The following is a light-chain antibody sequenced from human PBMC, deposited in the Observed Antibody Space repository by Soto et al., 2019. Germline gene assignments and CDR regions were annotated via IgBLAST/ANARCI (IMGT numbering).Light chain of an antibody. CDR1: QSVSSTY. CDR2: GAS. J-gene: IGKJ4*01. V-gene: IGKV3-20*01. CDR3: QQYAGSPLA. Sequence: EIVLAQSPGTLSLSPGERATLSCRASQSVSSTYLAWYQQRPGQAPRLLIYGASSRATGIPDRFSGSGSGTDFTLTIRRLEPEDFAVYYCQQYAGSPLAFGGGTKVEIK.